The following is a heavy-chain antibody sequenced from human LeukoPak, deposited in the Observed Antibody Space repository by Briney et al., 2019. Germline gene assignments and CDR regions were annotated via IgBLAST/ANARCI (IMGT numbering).Heavy chain of an antibody. D-gene: IGHD5-18*01. CDR3: ATNRGRYSYGYFDY. J-gene: IGHJ4*02. Sequence: SETLSLTCTVSGGSISSYYWSWIRQPPGKGLEWIGYIYYSGSTNYNPSLKSRVTISVDTSKNQFSLKLSSATAADTAVYYCATNRGRYSYGYFDYWSQGTLVTVSS. CDR2: IYYSGST. V-gene: IGHV4-59*01. CDR1: GGSISSYY.